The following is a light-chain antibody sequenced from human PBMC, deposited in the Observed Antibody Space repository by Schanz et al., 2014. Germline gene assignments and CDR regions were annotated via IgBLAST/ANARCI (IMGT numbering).Light chain of an antibody. CDR2: SDD. Sequence: QSVLTQPPSASGTPGQRVTISCSGSNSNVGSNTVNWYQQFPGTAPKLLIYSDDQRPSGVPDRFSGSKSGTSASLAISGLQSEDEAAYYCSSYAGTNNFGVFGGGTKLTVL. CDR3: SSYAGTNNFGV. J-gene: IGLJ3*02. V-gene: IGLV1-44*01. CDR1: NSNVGSNT.